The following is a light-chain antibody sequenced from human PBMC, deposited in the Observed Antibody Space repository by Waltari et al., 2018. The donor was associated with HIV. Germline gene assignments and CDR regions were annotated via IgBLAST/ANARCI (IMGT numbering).Light chain of an antibody. CDR1: SSSIGAGYD. V-gene: IGLV1-40*01. CDR3: QSYDRSLSGWV. J-gene: IGLJ3*02. Sequence: QSVLTQPPSVSGAPGQRVTISCTGSSSSIGAGYDVHWYQQLPGTAPRLLIYGNTNRPSGVPDRFSGSKSGASASLAITGLQAEDEADYYCQSYDRSLSGWVFGGGTKMTVL. CDR2: GNT.